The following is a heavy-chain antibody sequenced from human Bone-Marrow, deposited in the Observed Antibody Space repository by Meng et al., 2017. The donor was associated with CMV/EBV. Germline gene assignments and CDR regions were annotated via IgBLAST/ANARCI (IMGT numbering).Heavy chain of an antibody. CDR3: ARSLELDLFDY. J-gene: IGHJ4*02. V-gene: IGHV1-2*02. Sequence: ASVKVSCKTSGYIFTGYYMHWVRQAPGQGLEWMGWINPNSGGTNYARKFQGRVTMTRDTSISTAYMELSRLRSDDTAVYYCARSLELDLFDYWGQGTLVTVSS. CDR1: GYIFTGYY. D-gene: IGHD1-7*01. CDR2: INPNSGGT.